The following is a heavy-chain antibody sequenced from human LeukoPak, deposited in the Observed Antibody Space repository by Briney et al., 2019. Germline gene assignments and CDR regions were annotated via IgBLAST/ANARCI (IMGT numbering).Heavy chain of an antibody. Sequence: ASETLSLTCTVSGGSISSYYWSWIRQPPGKGLEWIGHIYGSGSTNYNPSLKSRVTLSVDTSKNQFSLKLSCVTPADTAVYYCAREGTSGTHLNWFDPWGQGTLVTVSS. CDR1: GGSISSYY. CDR3: AREGTSGTHLNWFDP. D-gene: IGHD1-1*01. CDR2: IYGSGST. V-gene: IGHV4-59*01. J-gene: IGHJ5*02.